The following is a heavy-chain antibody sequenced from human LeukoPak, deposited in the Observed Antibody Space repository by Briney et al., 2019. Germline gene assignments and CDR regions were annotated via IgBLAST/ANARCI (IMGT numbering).Heavy chain of an antibody. CDR1: GGSISSSSYY. CDR2: IYYGGST. V-gene: IGHV4-39*01. D-gene: IGHD3-22*01. CDR3: ARHTWDYYDSSGYPIYFQN. Sequence: SEALSLTRTVSGGSISSSSYYWGWSRQPPGQGLDLIGTIYYGGSTHHNPSLQSRVTISVDTSKSQFALKLSSVTAADRAIYYCARHTWDYYDSSGYPIYFQNWGQGTLVTVSP. J-gene: IGHJ1*01.